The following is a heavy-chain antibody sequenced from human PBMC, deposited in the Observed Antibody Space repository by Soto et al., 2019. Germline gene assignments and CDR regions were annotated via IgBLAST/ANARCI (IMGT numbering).Heavy chain of an antibody. Sequence: QVQLQESGPGLVKPSQTLSLTCTVSGGSISSGGYYWSWIRQHPGKGLEWIGYIYYSGSTYYNPSLMSRVTISVDTSKNQFSLKLSSVTAADTAVYYCARGLLVDTAMVFDYYYGMDVWGQGTTVTVSS. CDR3: ARGLLVDTAMVFDYYYGMDV. CDR2: IYYSGST. D-gene: IGHD5-18*01. J-gene: IGHJ6*02. V-gene: IGHV4-31*03. CDR1: GGSISSGGYY.